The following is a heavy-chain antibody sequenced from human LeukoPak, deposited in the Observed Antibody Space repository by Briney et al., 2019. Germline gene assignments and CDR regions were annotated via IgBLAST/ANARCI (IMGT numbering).Heavy chain of an antibody. Sequence: PGGSLRLSCEPSGFNFSSYPMHWVRQAPGKGLEWVAVISYDGSNKYYADSVKGRFTISRDDSKNTLYLQMNSLRAEDTAVYYCAKGFSSSPIDYWGQGTLVTVSS. J-gene: IGHJ4*02. CDR1: GFNFSSYP. CDR3: AKGFSSSPIDY. D-gene: IGHD6-6*01. V-gene: IGHV3-30*04. CDR2: ISYDGSNK.